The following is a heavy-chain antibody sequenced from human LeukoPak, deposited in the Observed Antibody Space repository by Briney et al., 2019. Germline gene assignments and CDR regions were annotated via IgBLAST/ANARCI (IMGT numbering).Heavy chain of an antibody. D-gene: IGHD3-10*01. CDR2: IKGDGSQK. V-gene: IGHV3-7*03. CDR1: GFIFSSHW. CDR3: ATPLDYYGYSGYHQGGD. Sequence: PGGSLRLSCAASGFIFSSHWMTWVRQAPGKGPEWVANIKGDGSQKNYVDSVKGRFTISRDNAKNSLFLQMNSLRAEDTAVYYCATPLDYYGYSGYHQGGDWGQGTLVTVSS. J-gene: IGHJ4*02.